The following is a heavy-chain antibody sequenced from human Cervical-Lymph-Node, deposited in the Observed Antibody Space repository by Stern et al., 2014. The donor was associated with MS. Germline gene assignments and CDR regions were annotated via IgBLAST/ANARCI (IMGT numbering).Heavy chain of an antibody. J-gene: IGHJ5*02. CDR2: INGGTGNT. Sequence: QVQLVQSGAEVKKPGASVRVSCEASGNTFTNYGIQWVRQVPGQRLEWMGWINGGTGNTIYPQKFQDRLTISRDTSARTVYMELSSLRSEDSAVYYCVTAPPGVTNEVWAWFDPWGQGTLVTVSS. V-gene: IGHV1-3*01. CDR1: GNTFTNYG. D-gene: IGHD4-17*01. CDR3: VTAPPGVTNEVWAWFDP.